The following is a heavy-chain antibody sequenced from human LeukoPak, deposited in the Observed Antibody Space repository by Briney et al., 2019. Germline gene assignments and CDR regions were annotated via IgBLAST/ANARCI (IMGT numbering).Heavy chain of an antibody. J-gene: IGHJ4*02. CDR3: ARDPGGVAAASFDY. V-gene: IGHV3-30-3*01. CDR2: ISYDGSNK. CDR1: GFTFSSYA. D-gene: IGHD6-13*01. Sequence: PGGSLRLSCAASGFTFSSYAMHWVRQAPGKGLEWVAAISYDGSNKYYADSVKGRFTISRDNSKNTLYLQMNSLRAEDTAVYYCARDPGGVAAASFDYWGQGTLVTVSS.